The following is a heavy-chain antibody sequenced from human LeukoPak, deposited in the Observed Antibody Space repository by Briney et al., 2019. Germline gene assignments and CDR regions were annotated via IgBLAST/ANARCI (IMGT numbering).Heavy chain of an antibody. J-gene: IGHJ5*02. V-gene: IGHV4-4*07. CDR3: ARGYCTNGVCYRDWFDP. CDR1: GGSISSYY. Sequence: SETLSLTCTVSGGSISSYYWSWIRQPAGKGLEWIGRIYTSGSTNYNPSLKSRVTMSVDTSKNQFSLKLSSVTAADTAAYYCARGYCTNGVCYRDWFDPWGQGTLVTVSS. CDR2: IYTSGST. D-gene: IGHD2-8*01.